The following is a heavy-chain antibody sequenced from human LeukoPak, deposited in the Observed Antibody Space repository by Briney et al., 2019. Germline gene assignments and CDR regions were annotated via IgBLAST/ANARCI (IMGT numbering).Heavy chain of an antibody. J-gene: IGHJ6*02. CDR2: ISSSSSTI. Sequence: GGSLRLSCAASGFTFSSYSMNWVRQAPGKGLEWVSYISSSSSTIYYADSVKGRFTISRDNAKNSLYLQMNSLRDEDTAVYYCARDQYSSGWYFHHYYYGMDVWGQGTTVTVSS. V-gene: IGHV3-48*02. D-gene: IGHD6-19*01. CDR1: GFTFSSYS. CDR3: ARDQYSSGWYFHHYYYGMDV.